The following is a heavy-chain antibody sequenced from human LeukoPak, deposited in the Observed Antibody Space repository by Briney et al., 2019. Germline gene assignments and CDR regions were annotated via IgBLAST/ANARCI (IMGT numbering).Heavy chain of an antibody. CDR2: IISSSSYI. CDR3: ADTGIPGTPALLDY. CDR1: GFTFSSYS. J-gene: IGHJ4*02. Sequence: GGSLRLSCAASGFTFSSYSMNWVRQAPGKGLEWVSSIISSSSYIYYADSVKGRFTISRDNAKNSLYLQMNSLRAEDTAVYYCADTGIPGTPALLDYWGQGTLLTVSS. D-gene: IGHD1-20*01. V-gene: IGHV3-21*01.